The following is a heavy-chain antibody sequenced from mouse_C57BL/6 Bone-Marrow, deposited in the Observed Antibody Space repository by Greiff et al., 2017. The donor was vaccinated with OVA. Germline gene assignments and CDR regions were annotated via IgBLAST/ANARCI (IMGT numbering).Heavy chain of an antibody. J-gene: IGHJ2*01. V-gene: IGHV1-26*01. CDR3: AREGVFYYDYDENYFDY. CDR2: INPNNGGT. Sequence: EVQLQQSGPELVKPGASVKISCKASGYTFTDYYMNWVKQSHGKSLEWIGDINPNNGGTSYNQKFKGKATLTVDKSSSTAYMELRSLTSEDSAVYYCAREGVFYYDYDENYFDYWGQGTTLTVSS. CDR1: GYTFTDYY. D-gene: IGHD2-4*01.